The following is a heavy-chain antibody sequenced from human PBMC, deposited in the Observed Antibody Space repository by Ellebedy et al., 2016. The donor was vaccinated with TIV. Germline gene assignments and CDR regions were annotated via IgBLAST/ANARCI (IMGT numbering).Heavy chain of an antibody. CDR1: GFTVGNNF. CDR3: ARKTDTGTSGDY. D-gene: IGHD1-1*01. Sequence: GASLKISCAASGFTVGNNFMSRVCPAPGKGLEWVSLIFSGGSTDYADSVKGRFTISRNSSKNTLYLQMNSLRAEDTAMYYCARKTDTGTSGDYWGQGTPVTVSS. J-gene: IGHJ4*02. V-gene: IGHV3-53*01. CDR2: IFSGGST.